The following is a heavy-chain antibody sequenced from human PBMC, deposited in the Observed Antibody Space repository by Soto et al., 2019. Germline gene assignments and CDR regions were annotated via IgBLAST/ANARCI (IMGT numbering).Heavy chain of an antibody. J-gene: IGHJ4*02. V-gene: IGHV3-23*01. CDR2: ISGSGGST. CDR1: GFTFSNYA. Sequence: SGFTFSNYAVTWVRQAPGKGLEWVSTISGSGGSTYYADSVKGRFTISRDNSKNTPYLQMNSLRAVDTAVYYYAKDQGSSWYEIDYWGQGTLVTVSS. CDR3: AKDQGSSWYEIDY. D-gene: IGHD6-13*01.